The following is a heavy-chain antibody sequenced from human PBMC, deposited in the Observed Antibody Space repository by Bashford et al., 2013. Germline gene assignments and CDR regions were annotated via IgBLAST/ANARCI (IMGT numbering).Heavy chain of an antibody. CDR1: GYSFSNYW. Sequence: ESLKISCKGSGYSFSNYWIGWVRQMSGEGLEWMGIIYAGDSALRFSPSFQGQVTISADRSTSTAYLQWSSLKASDTAMYYCARLLPYGDGGRYYFDYWGQGTLVTVSS. CDR3: ARLLPYGDGGRYYFDY. CDR2: IYAGDSAL. V-gene: IGHV5-51*01. D-gene: IGHD4-17*01. J-gene: IGHJ4*02.